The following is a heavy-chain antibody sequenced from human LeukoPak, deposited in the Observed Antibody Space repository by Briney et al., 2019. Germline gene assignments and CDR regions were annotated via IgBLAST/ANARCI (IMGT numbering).Heavy chain of an antibody. J-gene: IGHJ4*02. CDR1: GGSISSSSYY. D-gene: IGHD3-10*01. CDR3: ARQGRIINYYYGSGRAFDY. Sequence: SETLSLTCTVSGGSISSSSYYWGWIRQPPGKGLEWIGNIYYSGSTYYNPSLKSRVTISVDTSKNQFSLKLSSVTAADTAVYYCARQGRIINYYYGSGRAFDYWGQGTLVTVSS. CDR2: IYYSGST. V-gene: IGHV4-39*01.